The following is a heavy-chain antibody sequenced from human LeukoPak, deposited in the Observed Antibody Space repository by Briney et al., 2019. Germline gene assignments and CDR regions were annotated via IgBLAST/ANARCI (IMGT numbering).Heavy chain of an antibody. V-gene: IGHV4-34*01. CDR2: INHSGST. D-gene: IGHD6-13*01. CDR3: ARAGSGSWFDAFDI. Sequence: PSETLSLTCAVYGGSFSGYYWSWIRQPPGKGLEWIGEINHSGSTNYNPSLKSRVTISVDTSKNQFSLKLSSVTAADTAVYYCARAGSGSWFDAFDIWGQGTMVTVSS. J-gene: IGHJ3*02. CDR1: GGSFSGYY.